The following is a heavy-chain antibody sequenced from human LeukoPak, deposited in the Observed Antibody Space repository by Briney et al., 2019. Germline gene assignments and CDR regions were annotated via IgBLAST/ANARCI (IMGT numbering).Heavy chain of an antibody. D-gene: IGHD3-10*01. CDR3: ARDSKYYYGSGSLDY. J-gene: IGHJ4*02. CDR2: IIPIFGTA. Sequence: ASVKVSCKASGGTFSSYAISWVRQAPGQGLEWMGGIIPIFGTANYAQKFQGRVTITADESTSTAYMELSSLRSEDTVVYCCARDSKYYYGSGSLDYWGQGTLVTVSS. V-gene: IGHV1-69*01. CDR1: GGTFSSYA.